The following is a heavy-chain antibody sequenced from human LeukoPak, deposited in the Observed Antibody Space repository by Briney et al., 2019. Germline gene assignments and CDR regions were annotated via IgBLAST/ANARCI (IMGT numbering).Heavy chain of an antibody. D-gene: IGHD1-26*01. CDR1: GGSISSSSYY. CDR3: ARVSGGSYSYFDY. Sequence: SETLSLTCTVSGGSISSSSYYWGWIRQPPGKGLEWIGSIYYSGSTYYNPSLKSRVTISVDTSKNQFSLKLSSVTAADTAVYYCARVSGGSYSYFDYWGQGTLVTVSS. J-gene: IGHJ4*02. V-gene: IGHV4-39*07. CDR2: IYYSGST.